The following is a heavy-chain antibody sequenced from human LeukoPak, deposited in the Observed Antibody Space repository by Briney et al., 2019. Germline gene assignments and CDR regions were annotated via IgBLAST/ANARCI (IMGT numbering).Heavy chain of an antibody. CDR1: GFTFSSYG. CDR3: AKNAFYYDTSRLAFDI. CDR2: IRYDGSNK. D-gene: IGHD3-22*01. Sequence: GGSLRLSCAASGFTFSSYGMHWVRQAPGKGLEWVAFIRYDGSNKYYADSVKGRFTISRDNSKNTLYLQMNSLRAEDTAVYYCAKNAFYYDTSRLAFDIWGHGTMVTVSS. J-gene: IGHJ3*02. V-gene: IGHV3-30*02.